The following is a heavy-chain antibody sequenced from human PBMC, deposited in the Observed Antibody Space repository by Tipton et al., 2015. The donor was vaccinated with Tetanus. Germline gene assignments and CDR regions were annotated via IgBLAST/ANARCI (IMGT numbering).Heavy chain of an antibody. CDR2: ISGGGGSS. CDR3: AAAGAGAFDL. V-gene: IGHV3-23*03. J-gene: IGHJ3*01. Sequence: SLRLSCAASGFTFTDYALTWVRQAPGKGLEWVSLISGGGGSSYYAYSVKGRFTISRDNSKNTLSLQMDSLRAEDTAVYYCAAAGAGAFDLWGQGTMVTVSS. CDR1: GFTFTDYA. D-gene: IGHD6-13*01.